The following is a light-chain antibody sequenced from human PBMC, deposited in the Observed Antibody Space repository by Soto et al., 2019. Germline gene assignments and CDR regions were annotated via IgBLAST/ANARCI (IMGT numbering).Light chain of an antibody. Sequence: DIQMTQSPSSLSASIGDRVTITCPASQNITNNLSWYQQKPGKAPNLLIYHASKLAKGVTSRFSGSGSGTDFSFIITSLQREDLATYYCQQYYGLPPLTVGQGTRLEIK. CDR2: HAS. J-gene: IGKJ5*01. CDR1: QNITNN. V-gene: IGKV1-33*01. CDR3: QQYYGLPPLT.